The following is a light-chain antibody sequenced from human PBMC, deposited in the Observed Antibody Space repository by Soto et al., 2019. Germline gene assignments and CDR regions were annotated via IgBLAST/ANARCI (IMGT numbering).Light chain of an antibody. CDR2: DAS. V-gene: IGKV1-5*01. CDR3: LQYNGYYRT. Sequence: DIQMTQSPSTLSASVGDTVTITCRASQTISGWLAWYQQRPGKAPNLLIFDASTLESVVPSRFSGSGSGTNFSPTISSLQSDDFATYYCLQYNGYYRTFGQGTKVDIK. J-gene: IGKJ1*01. CDR1: QTISGW.